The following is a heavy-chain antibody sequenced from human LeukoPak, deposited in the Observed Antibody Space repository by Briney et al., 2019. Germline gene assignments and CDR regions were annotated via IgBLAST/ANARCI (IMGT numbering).Heavy chain of an antibody. V-gene: IGHV4-38-2*02. D-gene: IGHD1-1*01. CDR1: GYAIRSGYH. CDR2: IHRSGST. CDR3: ARVNWVPDY. Sequence: SETLSLTCTVSGYAIRSGYHWGWIRQPPGKGLELIAIIHRSGSTYHNPSLKRRVTMSVDTSKNQFSLILNSVTAADTAVYYCARVNWVPDYWGQGTLVTVSS. J-gene: IGHJ4*02.